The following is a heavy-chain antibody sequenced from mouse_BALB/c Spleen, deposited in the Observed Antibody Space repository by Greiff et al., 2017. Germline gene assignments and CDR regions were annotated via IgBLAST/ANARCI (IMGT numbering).Heavy chain of an antibody. Sequence: QVQLKESGPGLVQPSQSLSITCTVSGFSLTSYGVHWVRQSPGKGLEWLGVIWSGGSTDYNAAFISRLSISKDNSKSQVFFKMNSLQANDTAIYYCARKGMVRRTVYAMDYWGQGTSVTVSS. D-gene: IGHD2-14*01. CDR2: IWSGGST. J-gene: IGHJ4*01. CDR1: GFSLTSYG. V-gene: IGHV2-2*02. CDR3: ARKGMVRRTVYAMDY.